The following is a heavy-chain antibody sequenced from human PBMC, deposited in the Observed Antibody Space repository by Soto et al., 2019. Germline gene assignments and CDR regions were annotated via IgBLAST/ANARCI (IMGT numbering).Heavy chain of an antibody. V-gene: IGHV3-7*05. CDR1: GFTFGPYW. Sequence: PGGSLRLSCAASGFTFGPYWMSWVRQGPGKGPEWVANIKQDGSEIYYVDSVKGRFTISRDNAKSSLYLQMTSLRAEDTAVYHCAKSLSAIPGDSWGQGTLVTVSS. CDR3: AKSLSAIPGDS. D-gene: IGHD2-2*01. CDR2: IKQDGSEI. J-gene: IGHJ4*02.